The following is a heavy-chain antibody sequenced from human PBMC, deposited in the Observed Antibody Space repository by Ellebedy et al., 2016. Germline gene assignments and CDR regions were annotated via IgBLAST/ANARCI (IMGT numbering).Heavy chain of an antibody. CDR3: ARGGRGGFDY. J-gene: IGHJ4*02. D-gene: IGHD1-26*01. V-gene: IGHV3-21*01. Sequence: GESLKISCAASGFTLSSYTMKWVRQAPGKGLEWVSSISSGTNYIYYADSVKGRITISRDNAKNSLYLQMNSLRAEDTAVYYCARGGRGGFDYWGQGTLVTVSS. CDR1: GFTLSSYT. CDR2: ISSGTNYI.